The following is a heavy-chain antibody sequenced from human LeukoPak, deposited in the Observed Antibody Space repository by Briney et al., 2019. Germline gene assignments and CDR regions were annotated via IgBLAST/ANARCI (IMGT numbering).Heavy chain of an antibody. V-gene: IGHV3-48*01. CDR1: GFTFNKYT. J-gene: IGHJ4*02. Sequence: GGSLRLSCAASGFTFNKYTMNWVRQAPGKGLEWVSYISSSSSTIYYADSVKGRFTISRDNAKNSLYLQMNSLRAEDTAVYYCARVNSVYCSSTSCVRGPFDYWGQGTLVTVSS. CDR2: ISSSSSTI. D-gene: IGHD2-2*01. CDR3: ARVNSVYCSSTSCVRGPFDY.